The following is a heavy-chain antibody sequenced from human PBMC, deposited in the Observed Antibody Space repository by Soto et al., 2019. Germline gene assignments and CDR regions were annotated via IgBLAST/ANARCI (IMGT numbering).Heavy chain of an antibody. D-gene: IGHD3-10*01. CDR2: IHPGDSDT. CDR3: ARIRDLWPFDY. J-gene: IGHJ4*02. CDR1: GYSFTSYW. Sequence: LKICCKGSGYSFTSYWIGWVRQVPGKVLEWIGIIHPGDSDTRYSPSFQGQVTISADKSISTAYLQWSSLKASDTAMYYCARIRDLWPFDYWGQGTLVTVSS. V-gene: IGHV5-51*01.